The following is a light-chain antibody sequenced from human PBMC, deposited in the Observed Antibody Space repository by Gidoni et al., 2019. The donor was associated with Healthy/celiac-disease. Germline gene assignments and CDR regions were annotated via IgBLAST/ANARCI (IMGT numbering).Light chain of an antibody. V-gene: IGKV1-39*01. CDR1: KSISSY. J-gene: IGKJ3*01. CDR3: QQSYSTPFT. Sequence: IQMTQSPSSLSASVGDRVTITCRSSKSISSYLNWYQQKPGKAPKLLIYAASSLQSGVPSRFSGSGSGTDFTLTISRLQPEDFATYYWQQSYSTPFTFGPGTKVDIK. CDR2: AAS.